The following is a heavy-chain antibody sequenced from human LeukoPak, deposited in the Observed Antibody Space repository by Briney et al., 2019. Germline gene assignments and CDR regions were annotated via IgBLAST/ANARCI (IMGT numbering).Heavy chain of an antibody. Sequence: GGSLRLSCAASGFTFSSYWMSWVRQAPGKGLDWVAAISWNSGSINYADSVKGRFTISRDNAKNTLYLQMNSLRAEDTAVYYCAKVSAVAGWDYWGQGTLVTVSS. CDR2: ISWNSGSI. D-gene: IGHD6-19*01. V-gene: IGHV3-23*01. CDR3: AKVSAVAGWDY. J-gene: IGHJ4*02. CDR1: GFTFSSYW.